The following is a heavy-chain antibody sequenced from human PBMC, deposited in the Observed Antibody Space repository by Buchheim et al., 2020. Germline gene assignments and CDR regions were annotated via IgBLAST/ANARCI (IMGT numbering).Heavy chain of an antibody. CDR3: ARTPGVGFEELAADY. V-gene: IGHV4-39*01. D-gene: IGHD3-10*01. Sequence: QLQLQESGPGLVKPSETLSLPCTVSGGSISSSSYYWGWIRQPPGKGLEWIGSIYYSGSTYYNPSLKSRVTISVDTSKNQFSLKLSSVTAADTAVYYCARTPGVGFEELAADYWGQGTL. J-gene: IGHJ4*02. CDR2: IYYSGST. CDR1: GGSISSSSYY.